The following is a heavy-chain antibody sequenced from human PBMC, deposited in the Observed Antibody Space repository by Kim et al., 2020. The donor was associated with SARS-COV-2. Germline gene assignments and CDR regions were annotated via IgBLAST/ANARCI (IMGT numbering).Heavy chain of an antibody. J-gene: IGHJ4*02. V-gene: IGHV3-74*01. Sequence: DSVKGRFTISRDNAKNTLYLQMNSLRAEDTAVYYCARVSSGWSFGYFDYWGQGTLVTVSS. CDR3: ARVSSGWSFGYFDY. D-gene: IGHD6-19*01.